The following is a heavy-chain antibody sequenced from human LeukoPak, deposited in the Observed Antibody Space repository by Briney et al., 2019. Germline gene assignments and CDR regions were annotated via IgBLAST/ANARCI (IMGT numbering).Heavy chain of an antibody. CDR3: ATGERHGFDI. Sequence: PGGSLRLSCAASGFTFSSYSMNWVRQAPGKGLVWVSRINSDGSSTSYADSVKGRFTISRDNAKNTLYLQMNSLRAEDTAVYYCATGERHGFDIWGQGTMVTVSS. J-gene: IGHJ3*02. V-gene: IGHV3-74*01. CDR1: GFTFSSYS. CDR2: INSDGSST.